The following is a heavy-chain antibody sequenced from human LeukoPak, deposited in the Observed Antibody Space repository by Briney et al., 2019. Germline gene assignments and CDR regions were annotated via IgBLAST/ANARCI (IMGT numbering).Heavy chain of an antibody. CDR1: GYTFTGYY. D-gene: IGHD2-2*01. CDR3: ARDYCSSTSCLFDY. Sequence: ASVKVSCKVSGYTFTGYYLHWLRQAPGQGLEWMGRINPNSGDTNYAQNFQGRVTMTRDTSISTAYMELSRLRSDDTAVYYCARDYCSSTSCLFDYWGQGTLVTVSS. CDR2: INPNSGDT. V-gene: IGHV1-2*06. J-gene: IGHJ4*02.